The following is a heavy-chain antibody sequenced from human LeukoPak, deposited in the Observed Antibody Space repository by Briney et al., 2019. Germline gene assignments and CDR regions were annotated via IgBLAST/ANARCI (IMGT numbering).Heavy chain of an antibody. CDR1: GFTFSSYD. Sequence: GGSLRLSCAACGFTFSSYDMHWVRQATGKGLEWVSAIGTAGDTYYPGSVKGRFTISRDNSKNTLYLQMNSLRAEDTAVYYCARDGPTTYYYDSSGYYLDYWGQGTLVTVSS. D-gene: IGHD3-22*01. J-gene: IGHJ4*02. CDR2: IGTAGDT. CDR3: ARDGPTTYYYDSSGYYLDY. V-gene: IGHV3-13*01.